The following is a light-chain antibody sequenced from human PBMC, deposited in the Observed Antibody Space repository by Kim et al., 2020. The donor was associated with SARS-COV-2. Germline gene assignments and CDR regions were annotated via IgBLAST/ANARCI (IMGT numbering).Light chain of an antibody. J-gene: IGLJ2*01. V-gene: IGLV1-47*01. Sequence: GQRVTFSWSGSRSNLGSNLVTWYLHLPGTAPKLLIYGGNQRPSGVPDRFSGSQSGTAASLVISGLRSEDEADYYCASWDDNLSGFLFGGGTQLTVL. CDR3: ASWDDNLSGFL. CDR2: GGN. CDR1: RSNLGSNL.